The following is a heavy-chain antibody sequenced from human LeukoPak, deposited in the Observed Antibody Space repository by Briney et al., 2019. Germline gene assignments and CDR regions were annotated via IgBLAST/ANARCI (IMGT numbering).Heavy chain of an antibody. CDR1: EFSVGSNY. V-gene: IGHV3-66*01. D-gene: IGHD3-22*01. J-gene: IGHJ4*02. Sequence: GGSLRLSCAASEFSVGSNYMTWVRQAPGKGLEWVSLIYSGGSTYYADSVKGRFTISRDNSKNTLYLQMNSLRAEDTAVYYCARVVRGYYYDSSGYFDYWGQGTLVTVSS. CDR2: IYSGGST. CDR3: ARVVRGYYYDSSGYFDY.